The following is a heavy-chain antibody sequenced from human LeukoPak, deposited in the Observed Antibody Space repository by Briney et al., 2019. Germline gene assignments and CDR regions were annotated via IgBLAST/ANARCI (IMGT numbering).Heavy chain of an antibody. CDR3: ARKAGTIFGVVIETYYYYYMDV. Sequence: GGSLRLSCAASGFTFSSYSMNWVRQAPGKGLEWVSSISSSSSYIYYADSVKGRFTISRDNAKNSLYLQMNSLRAEDTAVYYCARKAGTIFGVVIETYYYYYMDVWGKGTAVTVSS. D-gene: IGHD3-3*01. CDR1: GFTFSSYS. CDR2: ISSSSSYI. J-gene: IGHJ6*03. V-gene: IGHV3-21*01.